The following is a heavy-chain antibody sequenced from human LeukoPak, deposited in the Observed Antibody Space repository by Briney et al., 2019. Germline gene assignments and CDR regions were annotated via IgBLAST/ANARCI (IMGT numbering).Heavy chain of an antibody. D-gene: IGHD3-3*01. V-gene: IGHV4-34*01. J-gene: IGHJ6*02. CDR3: ARVAKYDFWSGYYPGDYGMDV. Sequence: TSETLSLTCAVYGGSFSGYYWSWIRQPPGKGLEWIGEINHSGSTNYNPSLKSRVTISVDTSKNQFSLKLSSVTAADTAVYYCARVAKYDFWSGYYPGDYGMDVWGQGTTVTVSS. CDR1: GGSFSGYY. CDR2: INHSGST.